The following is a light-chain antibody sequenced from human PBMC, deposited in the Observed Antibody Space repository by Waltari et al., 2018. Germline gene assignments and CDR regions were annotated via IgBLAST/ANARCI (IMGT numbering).Light chain of an antibody. Sequence: DIVLTQSPGTLSLSPGERASLSCRASQSITNNYLAWYQQIPGQAPRVLIYHESTRANGIPDRFSGSGSGTDFTLTISRLEPEDFAVYYCQKYGSTPRPFGGGTKVEIK. CDR1: QSITNNY. CDR2: HES. CDR3: QKYGSTPRP. V-gene: IGKV3-20*01. J-gene: IGKJ4*01.